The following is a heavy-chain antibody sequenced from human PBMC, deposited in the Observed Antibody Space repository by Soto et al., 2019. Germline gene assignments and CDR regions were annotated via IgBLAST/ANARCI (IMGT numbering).Heavy chain of an antibody. J-gene: IGHJ5*02. CDR3: SRGSTYYGLLT. D-gene: IGHD3-10*01. CDR1: GDSMGSGDYY. Sequence: QVQLQESGPGLVKPSQTLSLTCTVSGDSMGSGDYYWTWIRQPPGKGQEWIGYIYYIGTTFYNPSRESRVNISIDTSKNHFSRRLTSVTAADTAGYYCSRGSTYYGLLTWGQGTLVTVSS. CDR2: IYYIGTT. V-gene: IGHV4-30-4*01.